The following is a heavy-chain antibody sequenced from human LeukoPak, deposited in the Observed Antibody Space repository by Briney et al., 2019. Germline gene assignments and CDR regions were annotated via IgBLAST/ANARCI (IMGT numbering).Heavy chain of an antibody. CDR3: ADLIKAVACGGRVC. V-gene: IGHV4-34*01. CDR2: INHSGST. D-gene: IGHD6-19*01. Sequence: SETLSLTCAAPGGSFRGDNWSWGCQPPGKGLEWIGEINHSGSTNYNPSLKSRVTISVDTSKKQFSLKLSSVTAADTAVYYFADLIKAVACGGRVCWVQGTLVAVSS. CDR1: GGSFRGDN. J-gene: IGHJ4*02.